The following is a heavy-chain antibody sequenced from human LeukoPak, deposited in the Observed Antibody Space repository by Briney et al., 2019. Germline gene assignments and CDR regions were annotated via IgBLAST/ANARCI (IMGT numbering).Heavy chain of an antibody. J-gene: IGHJ4*02. D-gene: IGHD5-24*01. Sequence: PGGSLRLSCAASGFTFSSYDMHWVRQATGKGLKWVSAIGTAGDTYYPGSVKGRFTISRENAKNSLYLQMNSLRAGDTAVYYCARGASGGWLQCPDYWGQGTLVTVSS. CDR1: GFTFSSYD. CDR2: IGTAGDT. V-gene: IGHV3-13*01. CDR3: ARGASGGWLQCPDY.